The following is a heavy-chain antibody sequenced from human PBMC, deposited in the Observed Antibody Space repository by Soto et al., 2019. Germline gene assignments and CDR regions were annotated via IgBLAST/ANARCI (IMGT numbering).Heavy chain of an antibody. D-gene: IGHD4-4*01. V-gene: IGHV3-23*01. CDR2: ISGSGGST. CDR3: AKDRRTVTGSH. J-gene: IGHJ4*02. CDR1: GFTFSSYA. Sequence: GGSLRLSFAASGFTFSSYAMSWVRQPPGKGLEWVSAISGSGGSTYYADSVKGRFTISRDNSKNTLYLQMNSLRAEDTAVYYCAKDRRTVTGSHWGQGTLVTVSS.